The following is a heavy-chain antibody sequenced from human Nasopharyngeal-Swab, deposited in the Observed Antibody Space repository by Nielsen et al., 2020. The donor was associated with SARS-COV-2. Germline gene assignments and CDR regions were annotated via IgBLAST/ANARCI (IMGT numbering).Heavy chain of an antibody. CDR2: ISGSGGST. CDR1: GFTFSSYA. CDR3: AKGGGAGY. Sequence: GESLKISCAASGFTFSSYAMSWVRQAPGRGLEWVSAISGSGGSTYYADSVKGRFTISRDNSKNTLYLQMNSLRAEDTAVYYCAKGGGAGYWGQGTLVTVSS. J-gene: IGHJ4*02. D-gene: IGHD3-16*01. V-gene: IGHV3-23*01.